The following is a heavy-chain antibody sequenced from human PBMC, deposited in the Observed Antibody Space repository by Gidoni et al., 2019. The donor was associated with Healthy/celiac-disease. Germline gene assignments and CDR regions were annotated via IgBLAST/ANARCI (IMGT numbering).Heavy chain of an antibody. V-gene: IGHV3-49*05. CDR1: GFTFGDYA. D-gene: IGHD1-26*01. Sequence: EVQLVESGGGLVKPGRSLRLSCTASGFTFGDYAMSWFRQAPGKGLEWVGFIRSKAYGGTTEYAAPVKGRFTISRDDSKSIAYLQMNSLKTEDTAVYYCTRDNDSGSYVVYFDYWGQGTLVTVSS. CDR3: TRDNDSGSYVVYFDY. CDR2: IRSKAYGGTT. J-gene: IGHJ4*02.